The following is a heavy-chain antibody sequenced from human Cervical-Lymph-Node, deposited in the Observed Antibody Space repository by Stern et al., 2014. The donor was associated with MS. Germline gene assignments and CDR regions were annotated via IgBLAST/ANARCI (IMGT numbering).Heavy chain of an antibody. CDR1: GYTFTSYG. D-gene: IGHD3-10*01. V-gene: IGHV1-8*02. CDR3: ARDCKLRRFGSRGWFDP. J-gene: IGHJ5*02. Sequence: VQLVQSGAEVKKPGASVKVSCKASGYTFTSYGISWVRQATGQGLEWMGWMNPNSGNTGYAQKFQGRVTMTRNTSISTAYMELSSLRSEDTAVYYCARDCKLRRFGSRGWFDPWGQGTLVTVSS. CDR2: MNPNSGNT.